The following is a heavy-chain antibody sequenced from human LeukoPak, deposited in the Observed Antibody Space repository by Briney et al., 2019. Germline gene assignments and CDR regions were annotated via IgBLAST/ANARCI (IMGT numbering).Heavy chain of an antibody. Sequence: TGGSLRLSCAASGFTVSSNYMTWVRQAPGKGLEWVSLIYSAGGTYYTDSVKGRFTISRHSSKNTLYLQMNSLRGEDTAVYYCARFLGRITISGVVPYGMDVWGQGTTDTVSS. J-gene: IGHJ6*02. CDR2: IYSAGGT. V-gene: IGHV3-53*04. D-gene: IGHD3-3*01. CDR1: GFTVSSNY. CDR3: ARFLGRITISGVVPYGMDV.